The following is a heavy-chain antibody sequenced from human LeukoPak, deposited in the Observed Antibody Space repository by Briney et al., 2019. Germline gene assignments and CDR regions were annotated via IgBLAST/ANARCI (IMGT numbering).Heavy chain of an antibody. CDR1: GYAFASYG. J-gene: IGHJ4*02. D-gene: IGHD2-2*01. CDR3: ARDDRDYCSGTSCYYFDS. CDR2: ISVYNGNT. Sequence: ASVKVSCKASGYAFASYGISWVGQAPGQGVEGMGWISVYNGNTDYAQKLQGRGTVTTDTSTSTAYMELRSLRSDDTAVYYCARDDRDYCSGTSCYYFDSWGQGTLVTVSS. V-gene: IGHV1-18*01.